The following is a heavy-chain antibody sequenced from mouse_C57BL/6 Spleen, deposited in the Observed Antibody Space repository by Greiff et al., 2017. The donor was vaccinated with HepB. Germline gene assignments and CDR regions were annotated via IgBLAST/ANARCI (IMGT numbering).Heavy chain of an antibody. D-gene: IGHD1-1*01. CDR2: IYPGSGST. V-gene: IGHV1-55*01. CDR1: GYTFTSYW. Sequence: QVQLQQPGAELVKPGASVKMSCKASGYTFTSYWITWVKQRPRQGLEWIGDIYPGSGSTNYNEKFKSKATLTVDTSSSTAYMQLSSLTSEDSAVYYCARSSHLLYGSSPAYWGQGTLVTVSA. J-gene: IGHJ3*01. CDR3: ARSSHLLYGSSPAY.